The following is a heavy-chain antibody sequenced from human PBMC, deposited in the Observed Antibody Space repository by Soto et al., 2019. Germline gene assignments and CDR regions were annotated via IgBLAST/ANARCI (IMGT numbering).Heavy chain of an antibody. CDR1: GYTFTSYD. V-gene: IGHV1-8*01. CDR3: AGAVVPASRVIWFDP. J-gene: IGHJ5*02. D-gene: IGHD2-2*01. Sequence: GASVKVSCKASGYTFTSYDINWVRQATGQGLEWMGWMNPNSGNTGYAQKFQGRVTMTRNTSISTAYMELSSLRSEDTAVYYCAGAVVPASRVIWFDPWGQGTLVTVSS. CDR2: MNPNSGNT.